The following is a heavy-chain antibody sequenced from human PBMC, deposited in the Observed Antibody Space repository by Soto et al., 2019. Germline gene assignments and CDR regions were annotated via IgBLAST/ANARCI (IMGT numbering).Heavy chain of an antibody. CDR3: AREHRITGTTGSRLGWFDP. V-gene: IGHV4-34*01. CDR2: INHSGST. CDR1: GGSFSGYY. J-gene: IGHJ5*02. D-gene: IGHD1-7*01. Sequence: PSETLSLTCAVYGGSFSGYYWSWIRQPPGKGLEWIGEINHSGSTNYNPSLKSRVTISVDTSKNQFSLKLSSVTAADTAVYYCAREHRITGTTGSRLGWFDPWGQGTLVTVS.